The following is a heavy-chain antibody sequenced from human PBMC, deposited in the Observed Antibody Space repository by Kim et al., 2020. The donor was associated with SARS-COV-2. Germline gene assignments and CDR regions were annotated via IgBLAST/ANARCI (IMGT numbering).Heavy chain of an antibody. V-gene: IGHV4-39*07. D-gene: IGHD2-2*01. J-gene: IGHJ4*02. Sequence: SETLSLTCTVSGGSISSSSYYWGWIRQPPGKGLEWIGSIYYSGSTYYNPSLKSRVTISVDTSKNQFSLKLSSVTAADTAVYYCARESHIVVVPAAHADYWGQGTLVTVSS. CDR3: ARESHIVVVPAAHADY. CDR2: IYYSGST. CDR1: GGSISSSSYY.